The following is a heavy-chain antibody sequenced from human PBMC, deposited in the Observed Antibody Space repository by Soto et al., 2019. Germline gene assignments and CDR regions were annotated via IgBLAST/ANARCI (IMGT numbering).Heavy chain of an antibody. V-gene: IGHV4-34*01. J-gene: IGHJ4*02. Sequence: QVQLQQWGAGLLKPSETLSLTCAVYGGSFSDYYWSWIRQPPGKGLEWIGEINHSGSTNYNPSLKRRVTISVDTSKNQFTLKLSSVTAADTAVYYCARGYCSGGSCYTFDYWGQGTLVTVSS. CDR2: INHSGST. CDR1: GGSFSDYY. CDR3: ARGYCSGGSCYTFDY. D-gene: IGHD2-15*01.